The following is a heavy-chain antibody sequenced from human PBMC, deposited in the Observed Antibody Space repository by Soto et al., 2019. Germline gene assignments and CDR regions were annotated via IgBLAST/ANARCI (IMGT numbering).Heavy chain of an antibody. CDR2: IWYDGSNK. Sequence: ESGGGVVQPGRSLRLSCAASGFTFSSYGMHWVRQAPGKGLEWVAVIWYDGSNKYYADSVKGRFTISRDNSKNTLYLQMNSLRAEDTAVYYCAREGIAVAGTDYWGQGTLVTVSS. V-gene: IGHV3-33*01. CDR1: GFTFSSYG. J-gene: IGHJ4*02. D-gene: IGHD6-19*01. CDR3: AREGIAVAGTDY.